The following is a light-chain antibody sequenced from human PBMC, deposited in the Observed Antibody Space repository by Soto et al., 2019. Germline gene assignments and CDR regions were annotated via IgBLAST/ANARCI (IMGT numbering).Light chain of an antibody. CDR2: DAS. V-gene: IGKV3-20*01. J-gene: IGKJ4*01. Sequence: EIVLTQSPGTLSLSPGERATVSCRASQSMGTNLAWYQQKPGQAPRLLIYDASNRATGIPDRFSGSGSGTDFTLTIRRLEPEDFAVYYCQQYGGSRLTFGGGTKV. CDR1: QSMGTN. CDR3: QQYGGSRLT.